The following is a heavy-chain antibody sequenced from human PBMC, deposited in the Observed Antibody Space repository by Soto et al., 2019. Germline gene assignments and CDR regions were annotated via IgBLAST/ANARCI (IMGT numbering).Heavy chain of an antibody. CDR1: GGSISSINW. V-gene: IGHV4-4*02. CDR2: IYHSGST. D-gene: IGHD3-3*01. CDR3: AGESRSITIVGVVILNGFDP. Sequence: SETLSLTCAVSGGSISSINWWSWVRQPPGKGLEWVGEIYHSGSTNYNPSLKSRFTISVDKSKNQFSLKLSSLTAADTAVYYCAGESRSITIVGVVILNGFDPWGQGTLVTVSS. J-gene: IGHJ5*02.